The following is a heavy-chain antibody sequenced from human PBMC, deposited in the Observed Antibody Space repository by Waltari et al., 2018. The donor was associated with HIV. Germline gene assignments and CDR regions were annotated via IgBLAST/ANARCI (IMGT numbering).Heavy chain of an antibody. CDR3: ARGQYYSMDV. J-gene: IGHJ6*02. D-gene: IGHD3-10*01. CDR1: GFTFSSYW. CDR2: INRDGSTI. Sequence: EVQLVESGGGLVQPGGSLRLSCSASGFTFSSYWMHWVRQAPGKGLGWVSGINRDGSTIRYADSGKGRFTISRDNAKNTLYLQMNRLRAEDTALYYCARGQYYSMDVWGQGTTVTVSS. V-gene: IGHV3-74*01.